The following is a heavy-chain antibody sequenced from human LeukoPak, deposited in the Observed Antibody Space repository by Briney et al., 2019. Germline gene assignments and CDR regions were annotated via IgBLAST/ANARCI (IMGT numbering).Heavy chain of an antibody. CDR3: TTGIGLIPGAMIIVRDY. CDR2: IRPKANSDAT. Sequence: LAGGSLRLSCAASGFTLSDSPVYWVRQASGKGLEWVGHIRPKANSDATAYAASVKGRFTISRDDSNNTAYLQMNSLPSDDTAVYYCTTGIGLIPGAMIIVRDYWGQGTLVTVSS. J-gene: IGHJ4*02. D-gene: IGHD2-8*01. CDR1: GFTLSDSP. V-gene: IGHV3-73*01.